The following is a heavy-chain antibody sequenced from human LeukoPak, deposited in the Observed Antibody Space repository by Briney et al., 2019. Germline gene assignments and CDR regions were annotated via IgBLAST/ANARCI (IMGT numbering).Heavy chain of an antibody. J-gene: IGHJ4*02. V-gene: IGHV1-8*01. CDR2: MNPNSGNT. D-gene: IGHD2-2*01. CDR3: ARGRSSRYPTPFDY. Sequence: ASVKVSCEASGYTFTSYDINWVRQATGQGLEWMGWMNPNSGNTGYAQKFQGRVTMTRNTSISTAYMELSSLRSEDTAVYYCARGRSSRYPTPFDYWGQGTLVTVSS. CDR1: GYTFTSYD.